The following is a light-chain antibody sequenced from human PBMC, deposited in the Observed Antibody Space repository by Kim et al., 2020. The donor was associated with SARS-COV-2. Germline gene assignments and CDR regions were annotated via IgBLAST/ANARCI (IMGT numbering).Light chain of an antibody. J-gene: IGLJ1*01. V-gene: IGLV3-1*01. Sequence: ASPGQTASITCSGDKLGDKYACWYQQKPGQSPVLVIYQDSKRPSGIPERFSGSNSGNTATLTISGTQAMDEADYYCQAWDSSTHVFGTGTKVTVL. CDR2: QDS. CDR3: QAWDSSTHV. CDR1: KLGDKY.